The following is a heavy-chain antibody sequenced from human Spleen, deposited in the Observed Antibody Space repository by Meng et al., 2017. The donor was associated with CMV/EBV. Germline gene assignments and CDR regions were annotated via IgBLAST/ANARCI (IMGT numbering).Heavy chain of an antibody. Sequence: ASVKVSCKASGYTFSAHYMHWVRQAPGQGLEWMGWMNPNSGITGYAQKFQGRVTMTRNTSISTAYMELSSLRSEDTAVYYCARGRYSGSYALGYWGQGTLVTVSS. CDR1: GYTFSAHY. CDR3: ARGRYSGSYALGY. J-gene: IGHJ4*02. CDR2: MNPNSGIT. V-gene: IGHV1-8*02. D-gene: IGHD1-26*01.